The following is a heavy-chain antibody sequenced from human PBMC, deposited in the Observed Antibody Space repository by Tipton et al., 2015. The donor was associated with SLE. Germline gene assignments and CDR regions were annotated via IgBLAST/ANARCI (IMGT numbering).Heavy chain of an antibody. CDR3: ARGERRAAAGTGYFDY. J-gene: IGHJ4*02. D-gene: IGHD6-13*01. CDR2: ISYDGSNK. CDR1: GFTFSSYA. Sequence: SLRLSCAASGFTFSSYAMHWVRQAPGKGLEWVAVISYDGSNKYYADSVKGRFTISRDNSKNTLYLQMNRLRAEDTAVYYCARGERRAAAGTGYFDYWGQGTLVTVSS. V-gene: IGHV3-30*04.